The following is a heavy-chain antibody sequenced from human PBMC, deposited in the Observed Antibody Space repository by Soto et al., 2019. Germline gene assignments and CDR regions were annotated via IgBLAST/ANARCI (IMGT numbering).Heavy chain of an antibody. CDR1: GYSFTSYW. J-gene: IGHJ6*02. D-gene: IGHD3-22*01. CDR3: ARRGYYYDSSGYYRGRRGYYYYYVMDV. V-gene: IGHV5-10-1*01. Sequence: GESLKISCKGSGYSFTSYWISWVRQMSGKGLEWMGRIDPSDSYTNYSPSFQGHVTISADKSISTAYLQWSSLKASDTAMYYCARRGYYYDSSGYYRGRRGYYYYYVMDVWGQVTTVTFS. CDR2: IDPSDSYT.